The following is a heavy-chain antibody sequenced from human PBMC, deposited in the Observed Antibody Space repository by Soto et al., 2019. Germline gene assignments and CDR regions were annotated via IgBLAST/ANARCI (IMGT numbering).Heavy chain of an antibody. D-gene: IGHD6-13*01. CDR2: IFYSGSS. CDR3: ARAKGAAGSGLFDQ. J-gene: IGHJ4*02. CDR1: GGSISGYY. Sequence: VQLRESGPRLVKPSETLSLTCSVSGGSISGYYWSWIRQTPGKGLEWIGYIFYSGSSSYKPSLKSRLNISVDTSKKQFSLRLASVTAADTAVYYCARAKGAAGSGLFDQWGQGTLVTVSS. V-gene: IGHV4-59*01.